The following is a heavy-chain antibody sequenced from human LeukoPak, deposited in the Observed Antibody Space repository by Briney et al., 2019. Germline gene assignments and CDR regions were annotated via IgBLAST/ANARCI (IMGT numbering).Heavy chain of an antibody. V-gene: IGHV1-58*01. Sequence: SVKVSCKASGFTFTSSAVQWVRQARGQRLEWIGWIVVGSGNTNYAQKFQGRVTITADESTSTAYMELSSLRSEDTAVYYCARGRMAGTYVFDSWGQGTLVTVSS. D-gene: IGHD6-19*01. J-gene: IGHJ4*02. CDR1: GFTFTSSA. CDR3: ARGRMAGTYVFDS. CDR2: IVVGSGNT.